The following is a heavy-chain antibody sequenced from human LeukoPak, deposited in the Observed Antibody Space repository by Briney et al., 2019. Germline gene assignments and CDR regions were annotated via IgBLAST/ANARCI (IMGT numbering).Heavy chain of an antibody. CDR2: MNPNSGNT. V-gene: IGHV1-8*01. Sequence: GASVKVSCKASGYTFTSYDINWVRQATGQGLEWMGWMNPNSGNTGYAQKFQGRVTMTRNTSISTAYMELSSLRSEDTAVYYCARFQYSSGWYLNYYYYYGMDVWGQGTTVTVSS. D-gene: IGHD6-19*01. J-gene: IGHJ6*02. CDR1: GYTFTSYD. CDR3: ARFQYSSGWYLNYYYYYGMDV.